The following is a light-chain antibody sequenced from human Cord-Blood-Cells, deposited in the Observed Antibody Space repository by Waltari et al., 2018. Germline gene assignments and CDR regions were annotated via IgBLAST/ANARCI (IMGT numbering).Light chain of an antibody. CDR1: QSISSY. CDR3: QQSYSTPPT. J-gene: IGKJ1*01. CDR2: AAS. Sequence: DIQMTQSPSSLSASVGCRVTIPCQARQSISSYLNLYQQKPGKAPKLLIYAASSLQSGVPSRFSGSGSGTDFTLTISSLQPEDFATYYCQQSYSTPPTFGQGTKVEIK. V-gene: IGKV1-39*01.